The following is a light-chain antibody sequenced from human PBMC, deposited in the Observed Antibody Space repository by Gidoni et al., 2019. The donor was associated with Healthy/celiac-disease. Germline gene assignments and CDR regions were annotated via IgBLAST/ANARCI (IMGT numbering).Light chain of an antibody. CDR2: DAS. CDR1: QSISSW. V-gene: IGKV1-5*01. J-gene: IGKJ1*01. CDR3: QQYNSILRT. Sequence: GDRVTITCRASQSISSWLAWYQQKPGKAPKLLIYDASSLESGVPARFSGSGSGTEFTLTISSLQPDDFATYYCQQYNSILRTFXQXTKVEIK.